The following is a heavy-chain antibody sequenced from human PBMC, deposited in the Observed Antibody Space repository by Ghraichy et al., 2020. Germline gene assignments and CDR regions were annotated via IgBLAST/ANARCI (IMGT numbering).Heavy chain of an antibody. Sequence: GGSLRLFCAASGFTFSNYGMYWVRQAPGKGLEWVAVIWYDGSHENYVDAVKGRFTISRDNSKNTLYLQMNSLRAEDTGVYYCARTSLSDAFSQDYWGQGTLVTVSS. D-gene: IGHD1-26*01. CDR2: IWYDGSHE. J-gene: IGHJ4*02. CDR1: GFTFSNYG. CDR3: ARTSLSDAFSQDY. V-gene: IGHV3-33*07.